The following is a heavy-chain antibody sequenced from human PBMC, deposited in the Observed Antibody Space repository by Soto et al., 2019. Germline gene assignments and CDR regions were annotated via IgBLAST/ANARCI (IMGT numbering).Heavy chain of an antibody. V-gene: IGHV1-18*01. D-gene: IGHD3-3*01. CDR3: ARISQYDFWSGYDYFFDY. CDR2: ITAFNGNT. Sequence: QVHLVQSGAEVEKPGASVKVSCKASGYTFTDYGISWVRQAPGQGLQWMGWITAFNGNTKYAQQFQGRVTMTTDTSTSTAYMGLRSLESYDTAVYYCARISQYDFWSGYDYFFDYWGQGTLVTVSS. CDR1: GYTFTDYG. J-gene: IGHJ4*02.